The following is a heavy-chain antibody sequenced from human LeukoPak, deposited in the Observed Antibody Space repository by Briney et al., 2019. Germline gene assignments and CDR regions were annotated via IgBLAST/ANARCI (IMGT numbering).Heavy chain of an antibody. CDR2: IRNKANSYST. Sequence: GGSLRLSCAVSGFTFSDHYMDWVRQAPGKGLEWVGRIRNKANSYSTENAASVKGRFTIARDDSKNSLYLQMNSLKTEDTAVYYCARLRTGAEAFDLWGQGTMVTVSS. D-gene: IGHD3/OR15-3a*01. CDR1: GFTFSDHY. V-gene: IGHV3-72*01. CDR3: ARLRTGAEAFDL. J-gene: IGHJ3*01.